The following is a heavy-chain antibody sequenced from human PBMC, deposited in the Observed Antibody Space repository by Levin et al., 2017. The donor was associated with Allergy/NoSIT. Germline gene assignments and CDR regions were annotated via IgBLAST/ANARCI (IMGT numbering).Heavy chain of an antibody. CDR3: AAGHMGDFWSGYLDAFDI. D-gene: IGHD3-3*01. CDR2: IVVGSGNT. CDR1: GFTFTSSA. V-gene: IGHV1-58*02. Sequence: ASVKVSCKASGFTFTSSAMQWVRQARGQRLEWIGWIVVGSGNTNYAQKFQERVTITRDMSTSTAYMELSSLRSEDTAVYYCAAGHMGDFWSGYLDAFDIWGQGTMVTVSS. J-gene: IGHJ3*02.